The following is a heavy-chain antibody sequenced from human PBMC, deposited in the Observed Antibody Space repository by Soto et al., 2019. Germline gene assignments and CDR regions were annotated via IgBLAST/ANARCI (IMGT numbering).Heavy chain of an antibody. CDR2: ISAYNGNT. CDR1: RYTFNSYG. D-gene: IGHD4-17*01. J-gene: IGHJ4*02. Sequence: AAVTVSYQASRYTFNSYGIIWVRQAPGQGLEWMGWISAYNGNTNYAQKLQGRVTMTTDTSTSTAYMELRSLRSDDTAVYYCARTDYGDNFDYWGQGTLVTVSS. V-gene: IGHV1-18*04. CDR3: ARTDYGDNFDY.